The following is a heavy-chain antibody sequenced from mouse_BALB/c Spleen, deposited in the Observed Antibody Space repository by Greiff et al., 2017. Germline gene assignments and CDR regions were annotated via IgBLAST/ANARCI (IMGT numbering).Heavy chain of an antibody. CDR3: RGYYDYEYYAMDY. CDR2: IYPGNSDT. V-gene: IGHV1-5*01. CDR1: GYTFTSYW. D-gene: IGHD2-4*01. J-gene: IGHJ4*01. Sequence: VQLQQSGTVLARPGASVKMSCKASGYTFTSYWMHWVKQRPGQGLEWIGAIYPGNSDTSYNQKFKGKAKLTAVTSTSTAYMELSSLTNEDSAVYYCRGYYDYEYYAMDYWGQGTSVTVSS.